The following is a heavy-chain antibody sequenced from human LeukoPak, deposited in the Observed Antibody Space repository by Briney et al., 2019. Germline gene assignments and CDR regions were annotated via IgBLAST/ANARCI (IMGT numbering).Heavy chain of an antibody. J-gene: IGHJ4*02. D-gene: IGHD6-13*01. CDR1: GFTFRNYG. Sequence: GRSLRLSCAVSGFTFRNYGMHWVRQAPGKGLEWVAVISYDGNNKHYADSVKGRFTISRDNAKNSQYLQMNSLRAEDTAVYYCARGYNNNWYLFDYWGQGTLVTVSS. CDR3: ARGYNNNWYLFDY. CDR2: ISYDGNNK. V-gene: IGHV3-30*03.